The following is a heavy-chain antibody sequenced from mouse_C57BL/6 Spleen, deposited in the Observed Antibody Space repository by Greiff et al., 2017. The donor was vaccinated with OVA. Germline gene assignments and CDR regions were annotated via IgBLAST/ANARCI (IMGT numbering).Heavy chain of an antibody. D-gene: IGHD1-2*01. V-gene: IGHV1-50*01. CDR3: ASVYYGPDY. Sequence: QVHVKQPGAELVKPGASVKLSCKASGYTFTSYWMQWVKQRPGQGLEWIGEIDPSDSYTNYNQKFKGKATLTVDTSSSTAYMPLSSLTSEDSAVYYCASVYYGPDYWGQGTTLTVSS. J-gene: IGHJ2*01. CDR2: IDPSDSYT. CDR1: GYTFTSYW.